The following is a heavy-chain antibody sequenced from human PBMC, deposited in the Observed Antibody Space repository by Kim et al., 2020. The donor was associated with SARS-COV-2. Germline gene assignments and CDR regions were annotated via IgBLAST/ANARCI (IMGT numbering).Heavy chain of an antibody. Sequence: GGSLRLSCAASGFTFSSYGMHWVRRAPGKGLEWVAIISNDGSNKYYADSVKGRFTISRDNSKNTLYLQMNSLRAEDTAVYYCAKERSVVVRYYFDYWGQGSLVTVSS. J-gene: IGHJ4*02. D-gene: IGHD2-15*01. V-gene: IGHV3-30*18. CDR3: AKERSVVVRYYFDY. CDR2: ISNDGSNK. CDR1: GFTFSSYG.